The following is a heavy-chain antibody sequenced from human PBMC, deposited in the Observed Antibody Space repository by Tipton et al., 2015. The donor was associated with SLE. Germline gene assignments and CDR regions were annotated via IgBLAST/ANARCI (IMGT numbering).Heavy chain of an antibody. CDR2: ISSSSSTI. J-gene: IGHJ6*02. Sequence: LSLTCTVSGGSISSYYWSWIRQPPGKGLEWVSYISSSSSTIYYADSVKGRFTISRDNAKNSLYLQMNSLRAEDTAVYYCAKDPRRIGDGMDVWGQGTTVTDSS. CDR1: GGSISSYY. CDR3: AKDPRRIGDGMDV. V-gene: IGHV3-11*01. D-gene: IGHD3-10*01.